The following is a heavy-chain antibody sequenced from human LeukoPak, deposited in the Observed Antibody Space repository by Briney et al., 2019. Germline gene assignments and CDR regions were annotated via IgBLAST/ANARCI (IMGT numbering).Heavy chain of an antibody. CDR3: ARAMITFGGVIALDY. D-gene: IGHD3-16*02. V-gene: IGHV4-59*01. J-gene: IGHJ4*02. Sequence: SETLSLTCTVSGGSISSYYWSWIRQPPGKGLEWIGYIYYCGSTNYNPSLKSRVTISVDTSKNQFSLKLSSVTAADTAVYYCARAMITFGGVIALDYWGQGTLVTVSS. CDR2: IYYCGST. CDR1: GGSISSYY.